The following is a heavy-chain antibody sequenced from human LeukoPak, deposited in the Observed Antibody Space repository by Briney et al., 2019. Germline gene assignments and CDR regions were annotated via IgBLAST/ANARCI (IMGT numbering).Heavy chain of an antibody. V-gene: IGHV3-23*01. CDR3: AKVITTILVAQYYMDA. D-gene: IGHD3-22*01. J-gene: IGHJ6*03. CDR1: GFTFSTYG. CDR2: ISASGGST. Sequence: GGSLRLSCEVSGFTFSTYGMTWVRQAPGKGLEWVSGISASGGSTFYADSVKGRFTVSRDKSKNTLYLQMNSLRVEDTAVYYCAKVITTILVAQYYMDAWGKGTTVTVSS.